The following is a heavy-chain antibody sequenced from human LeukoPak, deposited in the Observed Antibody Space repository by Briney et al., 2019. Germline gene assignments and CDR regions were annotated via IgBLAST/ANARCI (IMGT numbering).Heavy chain of an antibody. V-gene: IGHV3-23*01. CDR1: GFTFSSYG. D-gene: IGHD5-18*01. J-gene: IGHJ4*02. CDR2: ISGSGGST. CDR3: AKAKPGYSYGYGDLDY. Sequence: PGGSLRLSCAASGFTFSSYGMSWVRQAPGKGLEWVSAISGSGGSTYYADSVKGRFTISRDNSKNTLYLQMNSLRAEDTAVYYCAKAKPGYSYGYGDLDYWGQGTLVTVSS.